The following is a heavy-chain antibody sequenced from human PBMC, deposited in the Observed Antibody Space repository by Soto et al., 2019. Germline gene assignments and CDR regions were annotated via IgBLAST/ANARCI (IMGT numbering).Heavy chain of an antibody. CDR1: LRFGVFR. D-gene: IGHD3-10*01. CDR3: ARDSGYGSRSSVNHYLDY. V-gene: IGHV3-7*01. CDR2: IKWDASEK. Sequence: WSLGLPLGGLWLRFGVFRVGLVPPAPREGLEWLATIKWDASEKKYVDSVKGRFTTSRDNAKNSLYLQMDSLRAEDTAIYYCARDSGYGSRSSVNHYLDYWGHGTLVTVSS. J-gene: IGHJ4*01.